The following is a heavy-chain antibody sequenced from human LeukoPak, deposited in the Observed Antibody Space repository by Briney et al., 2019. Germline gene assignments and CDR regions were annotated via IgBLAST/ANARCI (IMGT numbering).Heavy chain of an antibody. D-gene: IGHD3-16*01. Sequence: PSETLSLTCAVYGGSFSGYYWSWIRQPPGKWLEWIGEINHSGSTNYNPSLKSRVTISVDTSKNQFSLKLSSVTAADTAVYYCARGSFMITFGGVPHRWFDPWGQGTLVTVSS. CDR3: ARGSFMITFGGVPHRWFDP. V-gene: IGHV4-34*01. CDR2: INHSGST. CDR1: GGSFSGYY. J-gene: IGHJ5*02.